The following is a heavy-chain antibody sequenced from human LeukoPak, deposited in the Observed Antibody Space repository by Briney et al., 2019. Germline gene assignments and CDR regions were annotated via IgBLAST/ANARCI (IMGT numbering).Heavy chain of an antibody. J-gene: IGHJ6*03. CDR3: ATATYYYGSGSYTYYYYYYMDV. V-gene: IGHV1-24*01. D-gene: IGHD3-10*01. CDR2: FDPEDGET. CDR1: GYTLTELS. Sequence: ASVKVSCKVSGYTLTELSMHWLRQAPGKGLEWMGGFDPEDGETIYAQKFQGRVTMTEDTSTDTAYMELSSLRSEDTAVYYCATATYYYGSGSYTYYYYYYMDVWGKGTTVTVSS.